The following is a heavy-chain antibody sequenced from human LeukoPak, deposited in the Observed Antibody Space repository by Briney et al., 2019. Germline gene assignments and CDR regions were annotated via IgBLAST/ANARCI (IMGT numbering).Heavy chain of an antibody. CDR3: ARAVFGAFDI. V-gene: IGHV4-30-4*08. CDR2: IYYSGST. CDR1: GDSISTRNYY. D-gene: IGHD3-3*01. Sequence: RPSETLSLTCTVSGDSISTRNYYWGWIRQPPGKGLEWIGYIYYSGSTYYNPSLKSRVTISVDTSKNQFSLKLSSVTAADTAVYYCARAVFGAFDIWGQGTMVTVSS. J-gene: IGHJ3*02.